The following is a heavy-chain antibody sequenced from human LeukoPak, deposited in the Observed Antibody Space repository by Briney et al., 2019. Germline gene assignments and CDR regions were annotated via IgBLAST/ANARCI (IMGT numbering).Heavy chain of an antibody. Sequence: GGSRRLSCAASGFTFSSYAMHWVRQGPGKGLEWVAVIANDGSNKYYADSVKGRFTISRDDSKNTLYLQMNSLRPEDAAVYYCARDLDTNYYDSSGYYVRYNWFDPWGQGTLVTVSS. CDR1: GFTFSSYA. D-gene: IGHD3-22*01. CDR3: ARDLDTNYYDSSGYYVRYNWFDP. J-gene: IGHJ5*02. CDR2: IANDGSNK. V-gene: IGHV3-30-3*01.